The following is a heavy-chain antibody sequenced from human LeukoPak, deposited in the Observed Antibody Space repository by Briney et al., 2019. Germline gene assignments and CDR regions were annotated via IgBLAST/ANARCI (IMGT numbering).Heavy chain of an antibody. CDR1: GFTFSDYY. D-gene: IGHD3-22*01. CDR3: ARVPYYYDSSGSLLFDY. J-gene: IGHJ4*02. Sequence: GGSLRLSCAASGFTFSDYYMSRVRQAPGQGLEWVSYISSSSSYTNYADSVKGRFTISRDNAKNSLYLQMNSLRAEETAVYYCARVPYYYDSSGSLLFDYWGQGTLVTVSS. V-gene: IGHV3-11*03. CDR2: ISSSSSYT.